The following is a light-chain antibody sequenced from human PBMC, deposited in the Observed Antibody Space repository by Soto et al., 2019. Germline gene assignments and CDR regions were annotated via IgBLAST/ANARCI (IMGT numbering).Light chain of an antibody. Sequence: QSALTQPASVSGSPGQSITISCSATSSDVGSYNYVSWYQQHPGKAPKLMIYEGSNRPSGVSSRFSGSKSGNTASLTISGLQAEDEADYYCSSYVGNNNLLFGGGTKLTVL. V-gene: IGLV2-14*01. CDR3: SSYVGNNNLL. CDR2: EGS. J-gene: IGLJ3*02. CDR1: SSDVGSYNY.